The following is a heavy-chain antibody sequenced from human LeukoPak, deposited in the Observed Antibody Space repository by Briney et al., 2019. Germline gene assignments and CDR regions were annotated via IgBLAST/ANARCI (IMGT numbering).Heavy chain of an antibody. V-gene: IGHV3-21*04. CDR1: GFTFSSYS. D-gene: IGHD3-3*01. CDR2: ISSSSTYI. J-gene: IGHJ4*02. Sequence: PGGSLRLSCAASGFTFSSYSMNWVRQAPGKGLEWVSSISSSSTYIYYADSVKGRFTISRDNAKNSLYLQMNSLRAEDTAAYYCAKVRTYDTQRPLDYWGQGTLVTVSS. CDR3: AKVRTYDTQRPLDY.